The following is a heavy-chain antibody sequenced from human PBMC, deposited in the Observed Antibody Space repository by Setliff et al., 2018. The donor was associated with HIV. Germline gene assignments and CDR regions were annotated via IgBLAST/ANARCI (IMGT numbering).Heavy chain of an antibody. CDR3: ARGHYSHSSG. Sequence: PGGSLRLSCAASGVTFDNYGIHWVRQPPGKGLEWVSGIIWNSGATGYADSVKGRFTISRDNAKNSLFLQMNSLRAEDTAVYYCARGHYSHSSGWGQGTLVTVSS. D-gene: IGHD6-6*01. CDR1: GVTFDNYG. V-gene: IGHV3-9*01. CDR2: IIWNSGAT. J-gene: IGHJ4*02.